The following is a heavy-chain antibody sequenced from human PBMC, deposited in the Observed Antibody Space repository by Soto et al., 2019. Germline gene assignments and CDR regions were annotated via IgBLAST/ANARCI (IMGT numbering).Heavy chain of an antibody. CDR2: IKQDGSEK. Sequence: EVQLVESGGGLVQPGGSLRLSCAASGFTFSSYWMSWVRQAPGKGLEWVANIKQDGSEKYYVDSVKGRFTISRDNANNSLYLQMNSLRSEDPAVYYCARGRPKGSSLPAAIRYYYYYGMDVWGQGTTVTVSS. CDR1: GFTFSSYW. V-gene: IGHV3-7*01. CDR3: ARGRPKGSSLPAAIRYYYYYGMDV. D-gene: IGHD2-2*02. J-gene: IGHJ6*02.